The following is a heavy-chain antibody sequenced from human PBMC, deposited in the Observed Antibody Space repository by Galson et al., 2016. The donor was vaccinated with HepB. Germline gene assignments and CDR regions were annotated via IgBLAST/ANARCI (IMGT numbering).Heavy chain of an antibody. CDR3: ARDQSGIDSDYNWFDP. J-gene: IGHJ5*02. V-gene: IGHV1-46*01. CDR1: GYTFTNYY. CDR2: INPNGGRR. Sequence: SVKVSCKASGYTFTNYYIHWVRQAPGQGLEWMGIINPNGGRRTYAPKFQGRVTMTRDTSTSTVYMELSSLRSDDAAVYYCARDQSGIDSDYNWFDPWGQGTLVTISS. D-gene: IGHD3-9*01.